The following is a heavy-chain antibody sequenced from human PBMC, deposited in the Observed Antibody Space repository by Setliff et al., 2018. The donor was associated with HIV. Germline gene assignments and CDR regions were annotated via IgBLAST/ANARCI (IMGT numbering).Heavy chain of an antibody. CDR3: ASAITVAAGRSHYYYAMDV. J-gene: IGHJ6*02. CDR1: GYSFTSYW. CDR2: IHPADSNT. Sequence: GESLKISCKGSGYSFTSYWIGWVRQMPGKGLEWMGIIHPADSNTRYSPSFQGQVTISVDKSITTAYLQWSSLKASDTAMYYCASAITVAAGRSHYYYAMDVWGQGTTVTVSS. D-gene: IGHD1-20*01. V-gene: IGHV5-51*06.